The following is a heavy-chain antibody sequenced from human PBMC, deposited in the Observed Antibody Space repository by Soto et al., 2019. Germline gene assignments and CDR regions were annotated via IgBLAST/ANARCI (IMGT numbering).Heavy chain of an antibody. Sequence: EVQLVESGGGLVKPGGSLRLSGAASGFTFSTYSLTWVREAPGRGLEWVSSISSRSDYLYYADSVEGRFTISRDNAKNSLYLLMNSLRAEDTAVNYCARGTQPSIAGSSGVAYWGQGALVTVSS. CDR2: ISSRSDYL. D-gene: IGHD1-26*01. J-gene: IGHJ4*02. CDR3: ARGTQPSIAGSSGVAY. CDR1: GFTFSTYS. V-gene: IGHV3-21*01.